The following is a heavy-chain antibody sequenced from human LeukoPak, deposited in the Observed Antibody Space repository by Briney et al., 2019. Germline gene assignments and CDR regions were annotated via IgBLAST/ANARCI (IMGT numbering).Heavy chain of an antibody. J-gene: IGHJ3*02. CDR2: ISAYNGNT. V-gene: IGHV1-18*01. Sequence: GASVKVSCKASGYTFTSYGISWVRQAPGQGLEWMGWISAYNGNTNYAQKLQGRVTMTTDTSTSTAYMELRSLRSDDTAVYYCARGLYYYDSSGSDDAFDIWGQGTMVTVSS. CDR3: ARGLYYYDSSGSDDAFDI. CDR1: GYTFTSYG. D-gene: IGHD3-22*01.